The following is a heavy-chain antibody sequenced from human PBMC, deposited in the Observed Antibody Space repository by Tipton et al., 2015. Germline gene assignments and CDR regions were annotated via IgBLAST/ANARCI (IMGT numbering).Heavy chain of an antibody. J-gene: IGHJ5*02. CDR1: GFTLSNAW. V-gene: IGHV3-15*07. D-gene: IGHD6-19*01. Sequence: SLRLSCAGSGFTLSNAWMHWVRQAPGKGLEWVGRIKSKNDGGTIDYAAYVEGRFTIWRDDAKNTLHLQMNSLKAEDTAVYYCDTEGSSGWYLEWFDPGGQGTLVPVSS. CDR2: IKSKNDGGTI. CDR3: DTEGSSGWYLEWFDP.